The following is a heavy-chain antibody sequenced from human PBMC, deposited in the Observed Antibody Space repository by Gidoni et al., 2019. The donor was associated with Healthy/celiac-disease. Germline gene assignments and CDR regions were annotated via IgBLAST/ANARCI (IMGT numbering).Heavy chain of an antibody. J-gene: IGHJ5*02. V-gene: IGHV3-30*18. CDR2: ISYDGSNK. Sequence: VQLVESGGGVVQPVRSLRLSCSASGFTFSSYGMHWVRQAPGKGLEWVAVISYDGSNKYYADSVKGRFTISRDNSKNTLYLQMNSLRAEDTAVYYCAKDGARELGWFDPWGQGTLVTVSS. CDR1: GFTFSSYG. CDR3: AKDGARELGWFDP. D-gene: IGHD1-26*01.